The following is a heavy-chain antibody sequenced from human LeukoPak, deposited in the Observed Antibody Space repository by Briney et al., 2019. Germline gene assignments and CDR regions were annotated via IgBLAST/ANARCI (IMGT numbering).Heavy chain of an antibody. CDR2: IYYSGST. Sequence: SETLSLTCTVSGGSISSYYWSWIRQPPGKGLEWIGYIYYSGSTNYNPSLKSRVTISVDTSKNQFSLKLSSVTAADTAVYYCARSDYGDYEGGFDYWGQGTLVTVSS. J-gene: IGHJ4*02. CDR3: ARSDYGDYEGGFDY. CDR1: GGSISSYY. V-gene: IGHV4-59*01. D-gene: IGHD4-17*01.